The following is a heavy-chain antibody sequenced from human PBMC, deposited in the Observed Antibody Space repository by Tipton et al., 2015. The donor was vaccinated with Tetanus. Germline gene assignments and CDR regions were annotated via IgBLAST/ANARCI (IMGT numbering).Heavy chain of an antibody. CDR2: IYPGDSDT. CDR1: GFDFTNYW. CDR3: ARHMGFGDLLSLFDY. V-gene: IGHV5-51*01. D-gene: IGHD3-10*01. J-gene: IGHJ4*02. Sequence: QLVQSGPEVKKPAESLKISCKGSGFDFTNYWIAWVRQMPGKGLEWMGIIYPGDSDTRYSPSFQGQVTISADKSISTAYLQWSSLKASDTAMYYCARHMGFGDLLSLFDYWGQGTLVTVSS.